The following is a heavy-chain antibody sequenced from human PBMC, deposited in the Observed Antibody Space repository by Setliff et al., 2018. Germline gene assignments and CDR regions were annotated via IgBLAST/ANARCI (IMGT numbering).Heavy chain of an antibody. V-gene: IGHV4-38-2*01. Sequence: SETLSLTCAVSGFSISSGYYWGWIRQPPGKGLEWIGTVYHSGSTNYNPSLKSRVTISVDKSKNQFSLKLSSVTAADTAVYYCARGVNYYYYYMDVWGKGTTVTVSS. CDR2: VYHSGST. D-gene: IGHD3-3*01. CDR1: GFSISSGYY. J-gene: IGHJ6*03. CDR3: ARGVNYYYYYMDV.